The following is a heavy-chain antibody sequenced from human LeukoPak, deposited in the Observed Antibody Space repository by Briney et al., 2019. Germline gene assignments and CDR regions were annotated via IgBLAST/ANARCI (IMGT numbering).Heavy chain of an antibody. D-gene: IGHD3-10*01. V-gene: IGHV3-73*01. CDR3: TGTIRGANFYGMNV. Sequence: GGSLRLSCAASGFMFSDSPMHWVRQAPAKGLQWVARIRSKSNNYATVYGASVKGRFTISRDDSKNMLYLQMNSLKAEDTAVYYCTGTIRGANFYGMNVWGQGTTVTVSS. J-gene: IGHJ6*02. CDR1: GFMFSDSP. CDR2: IRSKSNNYAT.